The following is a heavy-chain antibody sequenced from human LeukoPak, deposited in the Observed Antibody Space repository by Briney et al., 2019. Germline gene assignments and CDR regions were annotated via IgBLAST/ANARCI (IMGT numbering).Heavy chain of an antibody. CDR3: AELRITMIGGV. CDR1: GFSFSDYW. Sequence: GGSLRLSCAASGFSFSDYWRSCVREALGKGLEWVANIKYDGLEKYSVDSVKGRLTISRDTAKNSLYLHMNSLTAADTAVHYCAELRITMIGGVWGKGTTVTISS. J-gene: IGHJ6*04. D-gene: IGHD3-10*02. V-gene: IGHV3-7*01. CDR2: IKYDGLEK.